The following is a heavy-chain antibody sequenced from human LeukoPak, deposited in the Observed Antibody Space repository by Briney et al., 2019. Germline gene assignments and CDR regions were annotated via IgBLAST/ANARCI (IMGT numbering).Heavy chain of an antibody. V-gene: IGHV3-7*02. D-gene: IGHD2-15*01. CDR1: GFTFSSYA. Sequence: GGSLRLSCAASGFTFSSYAMSWVRQAPGKGLEWVANIKQDGSEKYYVDSVKGRFTISRDNAKNSLYLQMNSLRAEDTAVYYCARGVAQGYCSGGSCYGGYYYFDYWGQGTLVTVSS. J-gene: IGHJ4*02. CDR3: ARGVAQGYCSGGSCYGGYYYFDY. CDR2: IKQDGSEK.